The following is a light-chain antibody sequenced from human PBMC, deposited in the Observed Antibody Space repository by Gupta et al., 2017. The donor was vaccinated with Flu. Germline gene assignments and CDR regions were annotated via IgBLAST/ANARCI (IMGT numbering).Light chain of an antibody. CDR3: QQYYSTHNGA. CDR2: WAS. Sequence: LGERATINCKSSQSVLYSSNNKNYLAWYQQKPGQPPKLLIYWASTRESGVPDRFSGSGSGTDFTLTISSLQAEDVALYYCQQYYSTHNGAFGQGTKMEIK. J-gene: IGKJ2*01. V-gene: IGKV4-1*01. CDR1: QSVLYSSNNKNY.